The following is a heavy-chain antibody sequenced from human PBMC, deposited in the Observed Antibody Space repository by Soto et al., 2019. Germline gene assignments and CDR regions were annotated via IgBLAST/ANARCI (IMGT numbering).Heavy chain of an antibody. V-gene: IGHV1-3*01. CDR3: AIYDGGLNGY. J-gene: IGHJ4*01. CDR2: LNGGNGDT. D-gene: IGHD2-15*01. CDR1: GYTLTKQS. Sequence: ASVKVSCKASGYTLTKQSMHWVRQAPGQRLEWMGWLNGGNGDTQYSQKFQGRVTLTGDTSASIAYMELSSLTSEDTAVYYCAIYDGGLNGYWGQGTLVTVSS.